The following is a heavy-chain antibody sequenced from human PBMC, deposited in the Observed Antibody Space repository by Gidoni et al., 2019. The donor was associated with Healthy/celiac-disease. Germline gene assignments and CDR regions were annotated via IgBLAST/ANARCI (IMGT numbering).Heavy chain of an antibody. D-gene: IGHD7-27*01. CDR1: GFTFSSYG. Sequence: QVQLVESGGGVVQPGRSLRLSCAASGFTFSSYGMHWVRQAPGKGLEWVAVISYDGSNKYYADSVKGRFTISRDNSKNTLYLQMNSLRAEDTAVYYCAKGTGDPDYFDYWGQGTLVTVSS. V-gene: IGHV3-30*18. CDR2: ISYDGSNK. J-gene: IGHJ4*02. CDR3: AKGTGDPDYFDY.